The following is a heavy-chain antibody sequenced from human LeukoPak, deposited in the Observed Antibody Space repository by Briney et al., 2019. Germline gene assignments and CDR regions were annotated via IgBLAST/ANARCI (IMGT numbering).Heavy chain of an antibody. J-gene: IGHJ5*02. CDR3: ARARRRIVVVVAANDWFDP. V-gene: IGHV1-2*06. D-gene: IGHD2-15*01. CDR1: GYTFTGYY. CDR2: INPNSGGT. Sequence: ASVTVSFTASGYTFTGYYMHWVRQAPGQGLEWMGRINPNSGGTNYAQKFQGRVTMTRDTSISTAYMELSRLRSDDTAVYYCARARRRIVVVVAANDWFDPWGQGTLVTVSS.